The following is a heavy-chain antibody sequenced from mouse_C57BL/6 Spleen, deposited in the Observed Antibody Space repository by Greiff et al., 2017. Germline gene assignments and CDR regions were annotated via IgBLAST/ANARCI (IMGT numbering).Heavy chain of an antibody. J-gene: IGHJ2*01. CDR1: GFTFSSYA. CDR2: ISDGGSYT. V-gene: IGHV5-4*01. CDR3: ARESGTSFDY. Sequence: EVQLVESGGGLVKPGGSLKLSCAASGFTFSSYAMSWVRQTPEKRLEWVATISDGGSYTYYPVNVKGRFTISRDNAKNNLYLQMSHLKSEDTAMYYCARESGTSFDYWGQGTTLTVSS. D-gene: IGHD4-1*01.